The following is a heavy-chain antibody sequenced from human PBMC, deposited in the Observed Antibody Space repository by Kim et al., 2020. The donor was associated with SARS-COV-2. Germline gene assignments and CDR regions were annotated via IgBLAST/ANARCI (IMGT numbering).Heavy chain of an antibody. D-gene: IGHD3-16*01. J-gene: IGHJ5*02. Sequence: PALKSRVTISIHTSKKQFSLNLSSVTAADTAVYFCARGPMISFGGDEFNLWGQGTLVTVSS. V-gene: IGHV4-34*01. CDR3: ARGPMISFGGDEFNL.